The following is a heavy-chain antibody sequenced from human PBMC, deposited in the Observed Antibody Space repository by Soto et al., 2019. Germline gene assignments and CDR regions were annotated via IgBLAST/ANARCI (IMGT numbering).Heavy chain of an antibody. CDR3: ARSLPGTYGAFDL. Sequence: EVQLVDSGGGLVQPGGSLRLSCAASEFTFRSYWMHWVRQSPGKGLVWVSRISGDGSSTTYADSVRGRFTISRDNAKNTVYLQMDSLRAEDXXXXXCARSLPGTYGAFDLWGQGTMVTVXX. D-gene: IGHD1-7*01. J-gene: IGHJ3*01. CDR2: ISGDGSST. CDR1: EFTFRSYW. V-gene: IGHV3-74*01.